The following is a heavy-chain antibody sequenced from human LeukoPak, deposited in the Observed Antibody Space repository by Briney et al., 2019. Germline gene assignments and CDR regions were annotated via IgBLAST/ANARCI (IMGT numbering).Heavy chain of an antibody. D-gene: IGHD6-19*01. CDR3: AREYSSGLKGVY. Sequence: GSSVKVSCKASGGTFSSYAISWERQAPGQGLEWMGGIIPIFGTANYAQKFQGRVTITADESTSTAYMELSSLRSEDTAVYYCAREYSSGLKGVYWGQGTLVTVSS. CDR1: GGTFSSYA. V-gene: IGHV1-69*01. J-gene: IGHJ4*02. CDR2: IIPIFGTA.